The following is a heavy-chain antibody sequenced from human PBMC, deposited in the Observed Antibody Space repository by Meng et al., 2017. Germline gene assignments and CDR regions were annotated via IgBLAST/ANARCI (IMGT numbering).Heavy chain of an antibody. CDR1: GFTVSSNY. J-gene: IGHJ2*01. D-gene: IGHD3-10*01. CDR3: ASELPGGPNYWYFDL. CDR2: IYSGGST. Sequence: EVQVVEAGGGLVQPGGSLRITCAASGFTVSSNYMSWVRQAPGKGLEWVSVIYSGGSTYYADSVKGRFTISRDNSKNTLYLQMNSLRAEDTAVYYCASELPGGPNYWYFDLWGRGTLVTVSS. V-gene: IGHV3-66*02.